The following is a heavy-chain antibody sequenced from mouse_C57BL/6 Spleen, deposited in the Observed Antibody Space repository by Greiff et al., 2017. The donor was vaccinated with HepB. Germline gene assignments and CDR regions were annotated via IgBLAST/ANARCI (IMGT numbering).Heavy chain of an antibody. D-gene: IGHD2-3*01. CDR1: GYTFTRYW. Sequence: QVQLQQPGAELVKPGASVKMSCKASGYTFTRYWITWVKPRPGQGLEWIGDIYPGSGSTNYNEKFKSKATLPVDTSSSTAYMQLSSLTSEDSAVYYCARKGVYDGYSLFAYWGQGTLVTVSA. CDR3: ARKGVYDGYSLFAY. J-gene: IGHJ3*01. V-gene: IGHV1-55*01. CDR2: IYPGSGST.